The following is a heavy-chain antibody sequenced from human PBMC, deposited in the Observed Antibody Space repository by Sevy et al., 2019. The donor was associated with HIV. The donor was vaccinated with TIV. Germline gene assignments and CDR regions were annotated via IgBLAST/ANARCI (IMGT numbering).Heavy chain of an antibody. Sequence: GGSLRLSCAASGFPFTTYAVHWVRQAPGKGLEWLAVISFNGDNKFYADSVRGRFTISRDNSENTMYLQMNSLRVEDAAMYYCARDVCGGERVGHLSAYFDYWGQGTLVTVSS. D-gene: IGHD3-16*02. V-gene: IGHV3-30-3*01. CDR1: GFPFTTYA. J-gene: IGHJ4*02. CDR2: ISFNGDNK. CDR3: ARDVCGGERVGHLSAYFDY.